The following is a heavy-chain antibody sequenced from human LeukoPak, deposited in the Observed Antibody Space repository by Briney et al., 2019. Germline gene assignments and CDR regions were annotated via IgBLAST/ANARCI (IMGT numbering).Heavy chain of an antibody. CDR1: GYTFTGYY. V-gene: IGHV1-2*04. CDR2: INPNSGGT. D-gene: IGHD6-19*01. J-gene: IGHJ3*02. CDR3: ARGSGSNVDDAFDI. Sequence: GASVKVSCKAFGYTFTGYYMHWVRQAPGQGLEWMGWINPNSGGTNYAQKFQGWVTMTRDTSISTAYMELSRLRSDDTAVYYCARGSGSNVDDAFDIWGQGTMVTVSS.